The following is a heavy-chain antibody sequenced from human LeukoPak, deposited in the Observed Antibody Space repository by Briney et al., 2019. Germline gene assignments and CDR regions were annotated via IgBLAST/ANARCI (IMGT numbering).Heavy chain of an antibody. D-gene: IGHD2-2*01. Sequence: SQTLSLTCTVSGGSISSGGYYWSWIRQHPGKGLEWIGYIYYSGSTYYNPSLKSRVTISVDTSKNQFSLKLSSVTAADTAVYYCASTGPNQLLSDYYGMDVWGQGTTVTVSS. CDR1: GGSISSGGYY. J-gene: IGHJ6*02. CDR3: ASTGPNQLLSDYYGMDV. V-gene: IGHV4-31*03. CDR2: IYYSGST.